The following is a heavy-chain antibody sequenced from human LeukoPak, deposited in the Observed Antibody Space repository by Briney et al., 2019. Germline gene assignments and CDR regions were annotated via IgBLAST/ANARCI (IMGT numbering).Heavy chain of an antibody. CDR1: GGSISSSSYY. Sequence: SETLSLTCTVSGGSISSSSYYWGWIRQPPGKGLEWIGNIYYSGSTYYNPSLKSRVTISVDTSKNQFSLKLTSVTAADTAVYYCCGSGWFAGPFGYWGQGALVTVSS. J-gene: IGHJ4*02. CDR2: IYYSGST. V-gene: IGHV4-39*07. CDR3: CGSGWFAGPFGY. D-gene: IGHD6-19*01.